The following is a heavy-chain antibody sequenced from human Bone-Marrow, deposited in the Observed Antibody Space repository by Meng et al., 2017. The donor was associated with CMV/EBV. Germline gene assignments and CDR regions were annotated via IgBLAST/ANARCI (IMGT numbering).Heavy chain of an antibody. CDR2: ISSSSSTI. V-gene: IGHV3-48*04. CDR1: GFIFSSHW. Sequence: SCAASGFIFSSHWMTWVRQAPGKGLEWVSYISSSSSTIYYADSVKGRFTISRDNAKNSLYLQMNSLRAEDTAVYYCARDEAVAGLLFDYWGQGTLVTVSS. J-gene: IGHJ4*02. CDR3: ARDEAVAGLLFDY. D-gene: IGHD6-19*01.